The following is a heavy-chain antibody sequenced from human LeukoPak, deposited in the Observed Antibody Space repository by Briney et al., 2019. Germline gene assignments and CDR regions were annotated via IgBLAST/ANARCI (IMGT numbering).Heavy chain of an antibody. V-gene: IGHV3-23*01. CDR3: AKDPWTGYSSGWYFDY. J-gene: IGHJ4*02. CDR2: ISGSGGST. D-gene: IGHD6-19*01. CDR1: GFTFSSYA. Sequence: PGGSLRLSCAASGFTFSSYAMSWVRQAPGKGLEWVSAISGSGGSTYYADSVKGRFTISRDNSKNTLYLQMNSLRAEDTAVYYCAKDPWTGYSSGWYFDYWGQGTLVTVPS.